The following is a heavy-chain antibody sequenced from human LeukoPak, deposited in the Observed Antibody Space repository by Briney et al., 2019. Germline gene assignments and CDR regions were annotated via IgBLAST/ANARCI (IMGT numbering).Heavy chain of an antibody. CDR2: INHSGST. Sequence: SETLSLTCAVDGGSFSGYYWSWIRQPPGKGLEWIGEINHSGSTNYNPSLKGRVTISVDTSKNQFSLKLSSVTAADTAVYYCATTHCSGGSCYSGKYFQHWGQGTLVTVSS. V-gene: IGHV4-34*01. CDR3: ATTHCSGGSCYSGKYFQH. D-gene: IGHD2-15*01. J-gene: IGHJ1*01. CDR1: GGSFSGYY.